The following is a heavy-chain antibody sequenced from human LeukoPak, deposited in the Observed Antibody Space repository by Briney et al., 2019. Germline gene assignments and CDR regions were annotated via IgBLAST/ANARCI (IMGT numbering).Heavy chain of an antibody. CDR3: ARDHGHKSVDY. Sequence: ASVTVSCKASGYTFSSYGISWLRQAPGQGLEWMGWISAYNVNTNYAQKFQGRVTMTTDTSTSTLCMGVRSLRSVDTAVYYCARDHGHKSVDYWGQGTLVTVSS. J-gene: IGHJ4*02. CDR2: ISAYNVNT. CDR1: GYTFSSYG. D-gene: IGHD2-21*01. V-gene: IGHV1-18*01.